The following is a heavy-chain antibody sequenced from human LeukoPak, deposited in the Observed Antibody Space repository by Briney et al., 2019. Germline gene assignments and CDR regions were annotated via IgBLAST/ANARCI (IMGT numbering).Heavy chain of an antibody. CDR3: ARYTEGATLSGHAFDI. CDR2: IIPILGIA. J-gene: IGHJ3*02. D-gene: IGHD1-26*01. CDR1: GGTFSSYA. Sequence: SVKVSCKASGGTFSSYAIRWVRQPPGQGLEWMGRIIPILGIANYAQKFQGRVTITADKSTSTAYMELSGLRSEDTAVYYCARYTEGATLSGHAFDIWGQGTMVTVSS. V-gene: IGHV1-69*04.